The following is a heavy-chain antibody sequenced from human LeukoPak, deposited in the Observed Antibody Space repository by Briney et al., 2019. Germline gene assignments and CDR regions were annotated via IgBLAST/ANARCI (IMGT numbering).Heavy chain of an antibody. CDR3: AKVPRTTSQFSDFDY. Sequence: PGGSLRLSCAASGFTFSSYGMHWVRQAPGKGLEWVAVISYDGSNKYYADSVKGRFTISRDNSKNTLYLQMNSLRAEDTAVYYCAKVPRTTSQFSDFDYWGQGTLVTVSS. J-gene: IGHJ4*02. V-gene: IGHV3-30*18. D-gene: IGHD2-2*01. CDR1: GFTFSSYG. CDR2: ISYDGSNK.